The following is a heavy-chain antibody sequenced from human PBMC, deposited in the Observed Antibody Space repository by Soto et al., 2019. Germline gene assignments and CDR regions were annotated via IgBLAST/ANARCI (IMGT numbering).Heavy chain of an antibody. CDR2: LKSDGRGT. J-gene: IGHJ6*02. Sequence: GGSLRLSCAASGFGFNDNWMHWVRQVPGKGLMWVSRLKSDGRGTIYADSVKGRFTVSRDSAKNTLYLQMNSLRVEDTAVYYCVREMPVPIRGGYYYYSVLDAWGQGTTVTVSS. CDR1: GFGFNDNW. V-gene: IGHV3-74*01. D-gene: IGHD2-2*01. CDR3: VREMPVPIRGGYYYYSVLDA.